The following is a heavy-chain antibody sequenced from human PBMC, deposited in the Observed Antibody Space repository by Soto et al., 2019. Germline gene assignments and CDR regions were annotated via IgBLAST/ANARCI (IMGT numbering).Heavy chain of an antibody. V-gene: IGHV1-69*06. D-gene: IGHD4-4*01. CDR1: GGTFSSYA. Sequence: GASVKVSCKASGGTFSSYAISWVRQAPGQGLEWMGGIIPIFGTANYAQKFQGRVTITADKSTSTAYMELSSLRSEDTAVYYCARPRLDDYKSHFDYWGQGTLVTVSS. CDR3: ARPRLDDYKSHFDY. CDR2: IIPIFGTA. J-gene: IGHJ4*02.